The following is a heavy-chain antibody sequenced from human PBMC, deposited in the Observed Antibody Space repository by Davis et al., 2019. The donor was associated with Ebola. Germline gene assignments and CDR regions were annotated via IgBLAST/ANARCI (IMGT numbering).Heavy chain of an antibody. Sequence: PGGPLRLSCAASGFTFSGSAMHWVRQAPGKGLEWVGRIRSKANSYATAYAASVKGRFTISRDDTKNTAYLQMNSRKTEDTAVYYCTSGSYYAGGWSDYWGQGTLVTVSS. D-gene: IGHD1-26*01. CDR1: GFTFSGSA. J-gene: IGHJ4*02. CDR2: IRSKANSYAT. CDR3: TSGSYYAGGWSDY. V-gene: IGHV3-73*01.